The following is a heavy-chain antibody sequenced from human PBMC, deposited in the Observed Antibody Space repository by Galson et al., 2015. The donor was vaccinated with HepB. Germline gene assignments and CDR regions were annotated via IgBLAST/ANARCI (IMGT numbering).Heavy chain of an antibody. J-gene: IGHJ4*02. Sequence: SVKVSCKASGGTFSSYAISWVRQAPGQGLEWMGGIIPIFGTANYAQKFQGRVTITADESTSTAYMELSSLRSEDTAVYYCASEPLGGYSYGGGQQLVPLFDYWGQGTLVTVSS. CDR1: GGTFSSYA. CDR2: IIPIFGTA. CDR3: ASEPLGGYSYGGGQQLVPLFDY. D-gene: IGHD5-18*01. V-gene: IGHV1-69*13.